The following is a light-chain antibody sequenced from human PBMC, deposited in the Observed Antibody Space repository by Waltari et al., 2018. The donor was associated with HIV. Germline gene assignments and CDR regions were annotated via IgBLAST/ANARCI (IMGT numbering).Light chain of an antibody. J-gene: IGLJ2*01. CDR2: EVR. CDR3: SSYTSTNTLVV. CDR1: HSDVGGYNY. Sequence: QSALTQSASVSGSPGQPLTLSCTGTHSDVGGYNYVSWYQQHPGKAPTLIIYEVRNRPSGVSNRFSGSKSCNTASLTISGLQAEDEAYYYCSSYTSTNTLVVFGGGTKLTVL. V-gene: IGLV2-14*01.